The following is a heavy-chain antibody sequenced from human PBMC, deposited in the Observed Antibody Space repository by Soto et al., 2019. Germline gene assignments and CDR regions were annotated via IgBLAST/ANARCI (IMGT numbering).Heavy chain of an antibody. CDR1: GYTFTGYY. V-gene: IGHV1-2*04. J-gene: IGHJ4*02. Sequence: ASVKVSCKASGYTFTGYYMHWVRQAPGQGLDWMGWINPNSGGTNYAQKFQGWVTMTRDTSISTAYMELSRLRSDDTAVYYCARGAYSSSWYLGPKTLFDYWGQGTLVTVSS. D-gene: IGHD6-13*01. CDR2: INPNSGGT. CDR3: ARGAYSSSWYLGPKTLFDY.